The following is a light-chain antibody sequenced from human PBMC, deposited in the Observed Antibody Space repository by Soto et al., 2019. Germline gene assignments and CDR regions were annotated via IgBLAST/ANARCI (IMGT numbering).Light chain of an antibody. Sequence: QSALTQPASVSGSPGQSITISCSGTSNDVGGYDYVSWYQQHPGKAPKLVIYEVSNRPSWVSNRFSGSKSGNTASLTISGLQPEDEADYYCNSYAGSSTFYVFGTGTKLTVL. J-gene: IGLJ1*01. CDR3: NSYAGSSTFYV. CDR1: SNDVGGYDY. CDR2: EVS. V-gene: IGLV2-14*01.